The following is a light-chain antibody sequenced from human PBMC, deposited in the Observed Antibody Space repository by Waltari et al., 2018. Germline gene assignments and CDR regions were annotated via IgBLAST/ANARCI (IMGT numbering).Light chain of an antibody. CDR2: EDN. Sequence: QSALTQPASVSEPPGQSITIACTGTRSDGGGFNYVSWYQQHPGKAPNLVIYEDNKRPPGVSIGFSGSNSGNTASLTISGLQAEDEADYYCSSYTSSRTLVFGGGTKLTVL. CDR1: RSDGGGFNY. J-gene: IGLJ2*01. CDR3: SSYTSSRTLV. V-gene: IGLV2-14*01.